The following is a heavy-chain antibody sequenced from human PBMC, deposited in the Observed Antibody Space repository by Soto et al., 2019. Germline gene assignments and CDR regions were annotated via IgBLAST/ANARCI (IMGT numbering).Heavy chain of an antibody. V-gene: IGHV1-18*01. CDR2: ISAYNGNT. CDR3: ARVTSMVRGVIHIGY. Sequence: QVQQVQSGAEVKKPGASVKVSCKASGYTFTSYGISWVRQAPGQGLEWMGWISAYNGNTNYAQKLQGRVTMTTDTPTSTVYMELRSLRSDDTAVYYCARVTSMVRGVIHIGYWGQGTLVTVSS. CDR1: GYTFTSYG. D-gene: IGHD3-10*01. J-gene: IGHJ4*02.